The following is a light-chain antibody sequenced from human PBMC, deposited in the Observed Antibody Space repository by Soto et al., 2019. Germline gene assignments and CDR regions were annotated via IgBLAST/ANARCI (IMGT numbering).Light chain of an antibody. J-gene: IGLJ1*01. CDR3: TSYTSSSTLDV. CDR1: SGDVGGYNY. Sequence: QSALTQPASVSGSPGQSITISCTGTSGDVGGYNYVSWYQQHPGKAPKLMIYEVSNRPSGVSYRFSGSKSGNTASLTISGLQAEDEADYYCTSYTSSSTLDVFGTGTKVTVL. CDR2: EVS. V-gene: IGLV2-14*01.